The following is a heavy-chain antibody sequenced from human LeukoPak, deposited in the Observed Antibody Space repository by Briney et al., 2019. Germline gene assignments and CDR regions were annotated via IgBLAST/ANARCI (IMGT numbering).Heavy chain of an antibody. CDR2: ISGSGGNT. Sequence: GGSLRLSCAASGFTFSSYAMSWVRQAPGKGLEWASAISGSGGNTYYADSVKGRFTISRDNSKNTLYLQMNSLRAEDTAVYYCAARGGDYFDYWGQGTLVAVSS. V-gene: IGHV3-23*01. J-gene: IGHJ4*02. CDR3: AARGGDYFDY. D-gene: IGHD3-16*01. CDR1: GFTFSSYA.